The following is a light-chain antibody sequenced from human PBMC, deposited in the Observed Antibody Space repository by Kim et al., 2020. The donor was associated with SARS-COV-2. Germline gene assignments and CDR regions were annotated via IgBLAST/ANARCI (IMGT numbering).Light chain of an antibody. V-gene: IGLV1-40*01. CDR1: RSNIGAGYD. CDR2: INS. Sequence: QQVTIYRTGSRSNIGAGYDVHWYQHLPGRPPNLLIHINSNRPSGVPDRFSGSKSGTSASLAITGLQAEDEADYYCQSDDSSLTGSVFGGGTQLTVL. J-gene: IGLJ2*01. CDR3: QSDDSSLTGSV.